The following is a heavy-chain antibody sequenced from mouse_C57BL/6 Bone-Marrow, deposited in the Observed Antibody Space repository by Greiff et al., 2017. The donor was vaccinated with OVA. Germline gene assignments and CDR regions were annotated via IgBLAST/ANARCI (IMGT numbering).Heavy chain of an antibody. J-gene: IGHJ2*01. CDR1: GYTFTSYW. CDR2: IHPNSGST. CDR3: ARRGSSGYVDY. Sequence: VQLQQPGAELVKPGASVKLSCKASGYTFTSYWMHWVKQRPGQGLEWIGMIHPNSGSTNYNEKFKSKATLTVDKSSSTAYMQLSSLTSEDSAVYYCARRGSSGYVDYWGQGTTLTVSS. D-gene: IGHD3-2*02. V-gene: IGHV1-64*01.